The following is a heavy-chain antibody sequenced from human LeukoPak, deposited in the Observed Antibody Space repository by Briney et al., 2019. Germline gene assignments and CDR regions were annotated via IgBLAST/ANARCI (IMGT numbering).Heavy chain of an antibody. CDR1: GASISSGGYH. CDR3: AIYFVDGGGRGT. Sequence: SETLSLTCTVSGASISSGGYHWSWIRQHPGKGLEWIGNDGSTSYNPSLKSRLTISVDTSKNQFSLKLSSVTAADTAIYYCAIYFVDGGGRGTWGQGTQVTVSS. CDR2: DGST. D-gene: IGHD2/OR15-2a*01. V-gene: IGHV4-31*03. J-gene: IGHJ4*02.